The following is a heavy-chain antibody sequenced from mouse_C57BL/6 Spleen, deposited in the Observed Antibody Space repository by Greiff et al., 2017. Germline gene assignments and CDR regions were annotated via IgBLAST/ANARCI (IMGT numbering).Heavy chain of an antibody. Sequence: DVKLVESGGGLVKPGGSLKLSCAASGFTFSSYAMSWVRQTPEKRLEWVATISDGGSYTYYPDNVKGRFTISRDNAKNNLYLQMSHLKSEDTAMYYCARDNGRGDFDDWGQGTTLTVSS. CDR2: ISDGGSYT. CDR1: GFTFSSYA. CDR3: ARDNGRGDFDD. D-gene: IGHD1-1*02. V-gene: IGHV5-4*01. J-gene: IGHJ2*01.